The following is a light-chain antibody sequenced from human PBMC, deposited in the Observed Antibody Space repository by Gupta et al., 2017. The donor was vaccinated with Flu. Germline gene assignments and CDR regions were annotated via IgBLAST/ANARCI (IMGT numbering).Light chain of an antibody. CDR3: AAWDDSLNALV. CDR1: NFNIGSNT. CDR2: TDD. V-gene: IGLV1-44*01. J-gene: IGLJ3*02. Sequence: SVLTPPPSASGTPVQRVTISSSGSNFNIGSNTVTWYQLLPGTAPKLLMYTDDQRPSGVPDRFSVSKSGTSGSLAITGLQSEDEADYYCAAWDDSLNALVFGGGTKLTVL.